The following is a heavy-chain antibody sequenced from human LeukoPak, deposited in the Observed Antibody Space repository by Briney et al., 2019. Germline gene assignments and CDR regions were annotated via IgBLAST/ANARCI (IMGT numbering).Heavy chain of an antibody. D-gene: IGHD1-26*01. J-gene: IGHJ6*03. V-gene: IGHV1-8*01. CDR2: MNPNSGNT. Sequence: GASVKVSCKTSGYTFDNYDINWVRQATGQGLEWMGWMNPNSGNTGYAQKFQGRVIMTTNTSLNAAYMELRGLRSEDTAVYYCARAPEWGKANYYYYMDVWGKGTTVTVSS. CDR3: ARAPEWGKANYYYYMDV. CDR1: GYTFDNYD.